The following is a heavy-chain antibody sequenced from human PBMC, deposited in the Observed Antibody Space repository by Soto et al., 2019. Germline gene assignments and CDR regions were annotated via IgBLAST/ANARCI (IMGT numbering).Heavy chain of an antibody. CDR1: GFSLSTSGMD. CDR3: AHRRTVTLIDY. D-gene: IGHD4-17*01. J-gene: IGHJ4*02. CDR2: IYWHDDK. Sequence: SGPTLVNPTQTLTLTCTVSGFSLSTSGMDVGWIRQPPGKAPEWLAFIYWHDDKRYNPSLRNRLAITKDTSRDQVVLTMTNMDPVDTATYYCAHRRTVTLIDYWGQGTLVTVSS. V-gene: IGHV2-5*01.